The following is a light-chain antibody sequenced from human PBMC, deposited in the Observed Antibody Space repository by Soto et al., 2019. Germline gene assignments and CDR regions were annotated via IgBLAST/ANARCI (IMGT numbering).Light chain of an antibody. CDR1: QSVSSNY. Sequence: IVLPQSPGTLSLSPGERATLSCRASQSVSSNYLAWYQQKPGQAPRLLVYGASSRATGIPDRFSGRGSGTDFTLTISRLEPEDFAVYYCQRYGRSPPITFGQGTRLEIK. J-gene: IGKJ5*01. CDR2: GAS. CDR3: QRYGRSPPIT. V-gene: IGKV3-20*01.